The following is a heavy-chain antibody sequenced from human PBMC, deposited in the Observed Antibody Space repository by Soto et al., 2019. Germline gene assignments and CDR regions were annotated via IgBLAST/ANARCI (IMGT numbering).Heavy chain of an antibody. CDR1: GFTFSSYS. D-gene: IGHD3-3*01. V-gene: IGHV3-48*02. CDR2: ISSSSSTI. Sequence: GGSLRLSCAASGFTFSSYSMNWVRQAPGKGLEWVSYISSSSSTIYYADSVKGRFTISRDNAKNSLYLQMNSLRDEDTAVYYCARGKAFTIFGVLTYYYYYMDVWGKGTTVTVSS. CDR3: ARGKAFTIFGVLTYYYYYMDV. J-gene: IGHJ6*03.